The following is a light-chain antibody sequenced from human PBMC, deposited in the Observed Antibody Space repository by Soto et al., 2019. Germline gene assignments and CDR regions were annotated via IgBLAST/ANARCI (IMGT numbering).Light chain of an antibody. V-gene: IGLV2-8*01. CDR3: SSDAGNYNYV. J-gene: IGLJ1*01. Sequence: QSVLIQPPSASGSPGQSVTIPCTGTSSDVGGYDHVSWYQQHPGKAPELMIYEVTKRPAGVPDRFSGSKSGNTASLTVSGLQAEDEADYFCSSDAGNYNYVFGTGTKVTVL. CDR1: SSDVGGYDH. CDR2: EVT.